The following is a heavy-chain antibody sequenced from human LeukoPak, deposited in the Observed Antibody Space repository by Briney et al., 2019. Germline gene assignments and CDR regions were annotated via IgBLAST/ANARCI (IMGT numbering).Heavy chain of an antibody. Sequence: PSETLSLTCAVYGGSFSGYYWSWIRQPPGKGLEWIGYIYYSGSTNYNPSLKSRVTISVDRSKNQFSLKLSSVTAADTAVYYCARGFVLRYFDWLPYFDYWGQGTLVTVSS. CDR1: GGSFSGYY. CDR3: ARGFVLRYFDWLPYFDY. CDR2: IYYSGST. D-gene: IGHD3-9*01. J-gene: IGHJ4*02. V-gene: IGHV4-59*12.